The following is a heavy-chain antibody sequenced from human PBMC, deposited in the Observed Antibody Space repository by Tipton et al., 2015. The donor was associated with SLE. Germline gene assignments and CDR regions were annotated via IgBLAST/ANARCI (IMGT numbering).Heavy chain of an antibody. CDR1: GGPISSGGYS. D-gene: IGHD2-2*02. CDR2: IYYSGST. J-gene: IGHJ4*02. V-gene: IGHV4-61*08. Sequence: TLSLTCAVSGGPISSGGYSWSWIRQPPGKGLEWIGYIYYSGSTNYNPSLKSRVTISVDTSKNQFSLKLSSVTAADTAVYYCARGEYHFDYWGQGTLVTVSS. CDR3: ARGEYHFDY.